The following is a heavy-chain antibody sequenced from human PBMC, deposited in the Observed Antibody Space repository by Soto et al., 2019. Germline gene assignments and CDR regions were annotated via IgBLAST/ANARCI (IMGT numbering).Heavy chain of an antibody. D-gene: IGHD3-3*01. J-gene: IGHJ4*02. Sequence: SVKVSCKASGGTFSSYAISWVRQAPGQGLEWMGGIIPIFGTANYAQKFQGRVTITADESTSTAYMELSSLRSEDTAVYYCARGGTFFGVVIPIDYWGQGTLVTVSS. V-gene: IGHV1-69*13. CDR1: GGTFSSYA. CDR3: ARGGTFFGVVIPIDY. CDR2: IIPIFGTA.